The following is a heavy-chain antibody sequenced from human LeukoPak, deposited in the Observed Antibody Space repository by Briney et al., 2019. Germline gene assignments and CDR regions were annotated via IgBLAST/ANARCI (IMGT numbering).Heavy chain of an antibody. CDR2: INPSGGST. V-gene: IGHV1-46*01. CDR1: GYTFTSYY. CDR3: ARDVYDSRPLAYYFDY. J-gene: IGHJ4*02. D-gene: IGHD3-22*01. Sequence: ASVKVSCKASGYTFTSYYMHWVRQAPGQGLEWMGIINPSGGSTSYAQKFQGRVTMTSDTSTSTVYMELSSLRSEDTAVYYCARDVYDSRPLAYYFDYWGQGTLVTVSS.